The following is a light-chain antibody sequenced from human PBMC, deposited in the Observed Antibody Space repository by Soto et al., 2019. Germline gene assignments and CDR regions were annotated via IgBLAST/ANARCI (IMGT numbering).Light chain of an antibody. CDR3: QQYGMLYA. Sequence: EIVLTQSPGTLSLSPGERATLSCRASQSVSSSDLAWYQQKPGQAPRLLIYGASSRASGVPDRFSGSGSGTDFTLTISRLETDDFAVYYCQQYGMLYAFGQGTKLEIK. CDR1: QSVSSSD. CDR2: GAS. V-gene: IGKV3-20*01. J-gene: IGKJ2*01.